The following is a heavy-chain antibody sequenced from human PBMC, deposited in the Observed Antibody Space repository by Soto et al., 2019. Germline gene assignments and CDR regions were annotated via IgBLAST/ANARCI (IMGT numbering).Heavy chain of an antibody. D-gene: IGHD2-21*02. Sequence: QVQLVQSGAEVKKPGASVKVSCKASGYTFTSYAMHWVRQAPGQRLEWMGWINAGNGNTKYSQKFEGRVTITRDTSASSAYMELGSLRSEDMGVYYCAGSILVVTAASYWGQGPLFTVPS. CDR2: INAGNGNT. J-gene: IGHJ4*02. CDR1: GYTFTSYA. CDR3: AGSILVVTAASY. V-gene: IGHV1-3*01.